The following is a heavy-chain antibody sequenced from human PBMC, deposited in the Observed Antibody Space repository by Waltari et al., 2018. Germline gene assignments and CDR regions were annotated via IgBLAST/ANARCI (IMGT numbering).Heavy chain of an antibody. D-gene: IGHD1-26*01. Sequence: EVQLVESGGGLVQPGGSLRLSCAASGFTFSSYEMNGVRQAPGKGLEWVSYISSSGSTIYYADSVKGRFTISRDNAKNSLYLQMNSLRAEDTAVYYCARDAVPVGAFDIWGQGTMVTVSS. CDR2: ISSSGSTI. CDR3: ARDAVPVGAFDI. J-gene: IGHJ3*02. V-gene: IGHV3-48*03. CDR1: GFTFSSYE.